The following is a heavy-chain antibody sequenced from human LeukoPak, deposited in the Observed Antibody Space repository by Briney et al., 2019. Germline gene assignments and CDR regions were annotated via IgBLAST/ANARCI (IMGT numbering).Heavy chain of an antibody. CDR1: GYSISSYY. D-gene: IGHD4-17*01. J-gene: IGHJ5*02. CDR3: ARVVATGTLRWFDP. CDR2: IYYTGST. Sequence: PETLSLTCTVSGYSISSYYWSWIRQPPGKGLEWIGFIYYTGSTNYNPSLKSRVTISVDTSRKQFSLKLSSVTAADTAVYYCARVVATGTLRWFDPWGQGTLVTVSS. V-gene: IGHV4-59*01.